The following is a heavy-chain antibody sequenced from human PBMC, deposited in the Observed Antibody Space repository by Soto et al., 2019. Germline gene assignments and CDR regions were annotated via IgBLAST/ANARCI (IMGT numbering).Heavy chain of an antibody. CDR2: IYHSGST. CDR3: ARRGQQLAPTIDY. J-gene: IGHJ4*02. Sequence: SETLSLTCAVSGSSISSSNWWCAVRQPPGKGLEWIGEIYHSGSTNYNPSLKSRVTISVDKSKNQFSLKLSSVTAADTAVYYCARRGQQLAPTIDYWGQGTLVTVSS. CDR1: GSSISSSNW. D-gene: IGHD6-13*01. V-gene: IGHV4-4*02.